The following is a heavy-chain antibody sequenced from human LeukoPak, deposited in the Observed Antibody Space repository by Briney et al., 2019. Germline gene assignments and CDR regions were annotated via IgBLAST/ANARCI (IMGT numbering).Heavy chain of an antibody. CDR1: GGSFQSFY. CDR3: ARPIDCSSTICTGPMDV. D-gene: IGHD2-2*01. V-gene: IGHV4-34*01. CDR2: IDHVGRT. J-gene: IGHJ6*03. Sequence: SETLSLTCAVCGGSFQSFYWTWVRQFPGRGLDWIGEIDHVGRTKYNPSLKSRLTISIDRSKNQFSLRLASVTAADTAVYFCARPIDCSSTICTGPMDVWGRGTTVTVSS.